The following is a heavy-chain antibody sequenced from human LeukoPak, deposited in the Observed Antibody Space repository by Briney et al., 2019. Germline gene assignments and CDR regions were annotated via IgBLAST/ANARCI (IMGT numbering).Heavy chain of an antibody. CDR1: GYSISSGYF. D-gene: IGHD3-9*01. CDR2: IYRTGST. V-gene: IGHV4-38-2*02. Sequence: PSETLSLTCFVSGYSISSGYFWDWIRQPPGKGLEWIGSIYRTGSTYYNPSLNSRVTISVDTSKNQFSLKLSSVTAADTAVYYCARETYDILTGYYKVDYWGQGTLVTVSS. CDR3: ARETYDILTGYYKVDY. J-gene: IGHJ4*02.